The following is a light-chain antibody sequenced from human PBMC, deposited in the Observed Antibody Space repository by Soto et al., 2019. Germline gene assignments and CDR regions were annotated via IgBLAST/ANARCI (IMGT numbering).Light chain of an antibody. CDR1: QSVSSN. J-gene: IGKJ2*01. V-gene: IGKV3-15*01. CDR2: GAS. CDR3: QQYNNLYT. Sequence: EIVMTQSPATLSVSPGERATLSCRASQSVSSNLAWYQQKPGQAARLLIYGASTRATGIPARFSGSGSGTEFTLTISSLQSEDFAVYYCQQYNNLYTFGQGTKLEIK.